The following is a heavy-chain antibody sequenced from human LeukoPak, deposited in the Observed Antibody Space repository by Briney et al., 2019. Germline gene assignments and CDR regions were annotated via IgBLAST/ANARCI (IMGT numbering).Heavy chain of an antibody. CDR2: ISSSSSYI. J-gene: IGHJ6*04. CDR3: AREATIFGVVTALDV. V-gene: IGHV3-21*01. CDR1: GLTFSSYS. Sequence: GGSLRLSCAASGLTFSSYSMNWVRQAPGKGLEWFSSISSSSSYIYYADSVKGRFTISRDNAKNSLYLQMNSLRAEDTAVYYCAREATIFGVVTALDVWGKGTTVTVSS. D-gene: IGHD3-3*01.